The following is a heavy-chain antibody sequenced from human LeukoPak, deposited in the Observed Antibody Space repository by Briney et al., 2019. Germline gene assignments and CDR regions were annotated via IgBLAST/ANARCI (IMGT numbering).Heavy chain of an antibody. D-gene: IGHD5-24*01. J-gene: IGHJ4*02. Sequence: PGGSLRLSCAASGFTFSSYSMNWVRQAPGKGLEWVSYISSSSSTIYYADSVKDRFTISRDNAKNSLYLQMNSLRVEDTAVYYCAKDRGHNIDGYKDYWGQGTLVTVSS. V-gene: IGHV3-48*01. CDR2: ISSSSSTI. CDR3: AKDRGHNIDGYKDY. CDR1: GFTFSSYS.